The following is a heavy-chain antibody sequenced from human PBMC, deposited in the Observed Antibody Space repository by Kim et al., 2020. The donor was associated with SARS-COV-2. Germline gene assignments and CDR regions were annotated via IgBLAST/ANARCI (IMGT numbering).Heavy chain of an antibody. V-gene: IGHV4-31*03. CDR3: ARDRVERSYFYGMDV. J-gene: IGHJ6*02. D-gene: IGHD1-1*01. Sequence: SETLSLTCTVSGGSISSGGYYWSWIRQHPGKGLEWIGYIYYSGSTYYNPSLKSRVTISVDTSKNQFSLKLSSVTAEDTAVYYCARDRVERSYFYGMDVWGQGTTVTVSS. CDR1: GGSISSGGYY. CDR2: IYYSGST.